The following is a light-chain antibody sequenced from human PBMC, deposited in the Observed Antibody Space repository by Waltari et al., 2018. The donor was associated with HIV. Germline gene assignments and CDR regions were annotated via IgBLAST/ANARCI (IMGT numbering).Light chain of an antibody. V-gene: IGKV3D-15*03. CDR3: QQYNGSWT. CDR2: ATS. J-gene: IGKJ1*01. Sequence: EIVMTQSPVTLSVSPGERATLSWRASQNVGNKIVWYQRRPGQSPRLSMFATSVRATGIPTRFSGSGSGTDFALIITTPQPEDYGIYYCQQYNGSWTFGRGT. CDR1: QNVGNK.